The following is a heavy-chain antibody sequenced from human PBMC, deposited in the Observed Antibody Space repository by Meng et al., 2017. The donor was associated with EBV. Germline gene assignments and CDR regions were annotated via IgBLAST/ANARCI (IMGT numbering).Heavy chain of an antibody. CDR3: ASESGRGYTPDY. V-gene: IGHV1-69*01. CDR2: FLPRLGAP. J-gene: IGHJ4*02. D-gene: IGHD3-10*01. CDR1: GGPFRYYA. Sequence: QVRLVQSAAECKKPGSSVKVSCKTSGGPFRYYAISWVRQAPGQGLEWLGGFLPRLGAPNYAQKFNGRVKITADESTSTHYMDLSSLRSEDTAIYYCASESGRGYTPDYWGQGTLVTVSS.